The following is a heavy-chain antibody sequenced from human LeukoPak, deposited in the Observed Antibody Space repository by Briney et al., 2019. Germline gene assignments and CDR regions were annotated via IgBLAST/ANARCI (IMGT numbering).Heavy chain of an antibody. J-gene: IGHJ6*02. CDR2: MNPNSGDT. CDR3: ARAPRQLSYYYGVDV. CDR1: GYTFTSTE. V-gene: IGHV1-8*01. D-gene: IGHD5-18*01. Sequence: ASVKVSCKASGYTFTSTEIMWVRQATGQGLEWMGWMNPNSGDTGYAQKFQGRVTMTRVTSTSTAYMELSRLRFEDTAVYYCARAPRQLSYYYGVDVWGQGTTVTVSS.